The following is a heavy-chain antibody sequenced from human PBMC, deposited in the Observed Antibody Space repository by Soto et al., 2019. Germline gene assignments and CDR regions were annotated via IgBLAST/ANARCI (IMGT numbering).Heavy chain of an antibody. CDR2: TYYRSKWYN. CDR3: ARERGVLSEAFDI. Sequence: SQTLSLTCAISGDSVSSNSAAWNWLRQSPSRGLEWLGRTYYRSKWYNDYVVSVKSRITINPDTSKDQFSLQLNSVTPEDTAVYYCARERGVLSEAFDIWGQGTVVTVSS. D-gene: IGHD3-10*01. J-gene: IGHJ3*02. V-gene: IGHV6-1*01. CDR1: GDSVSSNSAA.